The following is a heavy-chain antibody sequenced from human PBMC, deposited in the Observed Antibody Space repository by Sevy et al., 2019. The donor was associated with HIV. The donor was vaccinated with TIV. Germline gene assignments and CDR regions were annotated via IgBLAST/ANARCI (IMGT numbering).Heavy chain of an antibody. J-gene: IGHJ3*02. CDR3: ARGRGKGLVSAPAFDS. V-gene: IGHV1-8*03. CDR1: GYTFNTYD. Sequence: ASVTVSCKASGYTFNTYDINWVRQATGQGLEWMGWMNPNSVNTGYAQQFQARVTITRNTSISTAYMEVSILRSENTAVYYCARGRGKGLVSAPAFDSWGQGTMVTVS. CDR2: MNPNSVNT. D-gene: IGHD3-3*01.